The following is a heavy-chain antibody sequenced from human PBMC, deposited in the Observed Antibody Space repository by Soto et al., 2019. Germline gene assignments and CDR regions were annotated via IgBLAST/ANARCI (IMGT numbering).Heavy chain of an antibody. Sequence: QLHLQESGPGLVKPSETLSLTCSVSGDSIISGGCYWAWIRQPPGKGLEWIATIYYNGSPYYNPSLKSRVVISVDTSRNQFSLKLSSVTAADTAIYFCASLHSGYAFDLDYWGQGTLVTVSS. CDR1: GDSIISGGCY. V-gene: IGHV4-39*01. J-gene: IGHJ4*02. CDR2: IYYNGSP. D-gene: IGHD5-12*01. CDR3: ASLHSGYAFDLDY.